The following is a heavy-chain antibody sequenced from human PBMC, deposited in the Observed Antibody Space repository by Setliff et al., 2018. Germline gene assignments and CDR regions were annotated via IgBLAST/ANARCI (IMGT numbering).Heavy chain of an antibody. D-gene: IGHD2-15*01. Sequence: SETLSLTCAVYGGSFSGYYWSWIRQPPGKGLEWIGEINHSGSTNYNPSLKSRVTISVDTSKDQFSLKLSSVTAADTAVYYCARQSVRGLADNNWFDPWGQGTLVTVSS. CDR3: ARQSVRGLADNNWFDP. V-gene: IGHV4-34*01. CDR1: GGSFSGYY. J-gene: IGHJ5*02. CDR2: INHSGST.